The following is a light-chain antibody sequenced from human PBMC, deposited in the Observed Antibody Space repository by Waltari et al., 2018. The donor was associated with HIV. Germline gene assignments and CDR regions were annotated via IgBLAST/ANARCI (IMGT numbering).Light chain of an antibody. V-gene: IGLV2-14*01. CDR3: SSNTDSSTAL. CDR1: SSNIRGFTY. CDR2: EVN. J-gene: IGLJ2*01. Sequence: QSALTQPAFVSGSPGQSITISCVASSSNIRGFTYVSWHQRPPSQAPNVIIYEVNSRPSGASLRFSGSKTGNTASLTISGLQMEDEADYYCSSNTDSSTALLGGGTKLSVL.